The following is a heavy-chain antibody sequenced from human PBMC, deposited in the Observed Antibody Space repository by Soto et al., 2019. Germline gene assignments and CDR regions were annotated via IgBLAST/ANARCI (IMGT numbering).Heavy chain of an antibody. D-gene: IGHD3-22*01. CDR2: IYYSGST. J-gene: IGHJ6*02. CDR3: ARDLSDYYDSSGLVMSGSAYHYGMDV. V-gene: IGHV4-31*03. Sequence: QVQLQESGPGLVKPSQTLSLTCTVSGGSISSGGYYWSWIRQHPGKGLEWIGYIYYSGSTYYNPSLKSRVTISVDTSKNQFSLKLSSVTAADTAVYYCARDLSDYYDSSGLVMSGSAYHYGMDVWGQGTTVTVSS. CDR1: GGSISSGGYY.